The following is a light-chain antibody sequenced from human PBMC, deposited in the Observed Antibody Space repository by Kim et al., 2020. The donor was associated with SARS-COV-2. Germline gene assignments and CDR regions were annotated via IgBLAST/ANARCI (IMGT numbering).Light chain of an antibody. V-gene: IGLV6-57*03. CDR2: EDD. CDR3: QSYNRDNVL. J-gene: IGLJ2*01. Sequence: GKTVTIPCTRSSGSIDDNYVQWYQQRPGGVPTTVIYEDDQRPSGVSDRFSGSIDNSSNSASLPISGLRTEDEADYYCQSYNRDNVLFGGGTQLTVL. CDR1: SGSIDDNY.